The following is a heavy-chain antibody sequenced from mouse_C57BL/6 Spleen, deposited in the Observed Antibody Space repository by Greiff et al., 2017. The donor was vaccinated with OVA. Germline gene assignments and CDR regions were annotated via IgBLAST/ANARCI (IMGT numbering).Heavy chain of an antibody. Sequence: QVQLKQPGAELVQPGASVKLSCKASGYTFTSYWMHWVKQRPGQGLEWIGMIHPNSGSTNYNEKFKSKATLTVDKSSSTAYMQLSSLTSEDSAVYYCARGISNYDYDRGFAYWGQGTLVTVSA. V-gene: IGHV1-64*01. CDR1: GYTFTSYW. J-gene: IGHJ3*01. D-gene: IGHD2-4*01. CDR3: ARGISNYDYDRGFAY. CDR2: IHPNSGST.